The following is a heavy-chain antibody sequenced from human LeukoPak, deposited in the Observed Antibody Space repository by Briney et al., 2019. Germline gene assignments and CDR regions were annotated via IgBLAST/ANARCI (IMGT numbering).Heavy chain of an antibody. CDR3: AKDIQDTAMVNDAFDI. D-gene: IGHD5-18*01. CDR1: GFTFDDYA. CDR2: ISWNSGSI. V-gene: IGHV3-9*01. J-gene: IGHJ3*02. Sequence: PGGSLRLSCAASGFTFDDYAMHWVRQAPGKGLEWVSGISWNSGSIGYADSVKGRFTISRDNAKNSLYLQMNSLRAEDTALYYCAKDIQDTAMVNDAFDIWGQGTMVTVSS.